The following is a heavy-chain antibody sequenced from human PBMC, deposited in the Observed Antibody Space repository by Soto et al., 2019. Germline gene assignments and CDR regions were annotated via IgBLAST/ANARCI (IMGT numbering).Heavy chain of an antibody. V-gene: IGHV3-33*01. CDR1: GFTFSSYG. D-gene: IGHD2-21*02. CDR2: IWYDGSNK. J-gene: IGHJ6*02. Sequence: QVQLVESGGGVVQPGRSLRLSCAASGFTFSSYGMHWVRQAPGKGLEWVAVIWYDGSNKYYADSVKGRFTISRDNSKNTLYLQMNSLRAEDTAVYYCARVSCGGDCYMGYYYGMDVWGQGTTVTVSS. CDR3: ARVSCGGDCYMGYYYGMDV.